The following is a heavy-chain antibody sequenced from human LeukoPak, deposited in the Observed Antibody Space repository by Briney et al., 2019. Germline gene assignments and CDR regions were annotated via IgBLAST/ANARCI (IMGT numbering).Heavy chain of an antibody. J-gene: IGHJ4*02. V-gene: IGHV3-48*04. CDR1: GFTFSSYS. CDR3: ARESTTKQFDY. D-gene: IGHD1-14*01. Sequence: PGGSLRLSCAASGFTFSSYSMNWVRQAPGKGLEWVSYISSSSSTIYYADSVKGRFTISRDNAKNSLYLQMNSLRAEDTAVCYCARESTTKQFDYWGQGTLVTVSS. CDR2: ISSSSSTI.